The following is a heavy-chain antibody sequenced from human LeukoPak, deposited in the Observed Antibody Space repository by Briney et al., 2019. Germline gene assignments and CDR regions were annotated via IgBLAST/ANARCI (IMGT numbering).Heavy chain of an antibody. Sequence: SETLSLTCTVPGGSISSSSYYWGWIRQPPGKGLEWIGSIYYSGSTYYNPSLKSRVTISVDTSKNQFSLKLSSVTAADTAVYYCARSLGATTFPYFDYWGQGTLVTVSS. V-gene: IGHV4-39*01. D-gene: IGHD1-26*01. CDR3: ARSLGATTFPYFDY. CDR2: IYYSGST. J-gene: IGHJ4*02. CDR1: GGSISSSSYY.